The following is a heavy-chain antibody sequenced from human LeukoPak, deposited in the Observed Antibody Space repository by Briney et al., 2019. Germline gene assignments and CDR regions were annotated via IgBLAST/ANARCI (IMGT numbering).Heavy chain of an antibody. CDR1: EFTFSSYG. D-gene: IGHD3-9*01. CDR2: ISGGGEST. CDR3: AKSHVGDILTGYYGY. V-gene: IGHV3-23*01. Sequence: GGSLRLSCAASEFTFSSYGMSWVRQAPGKGLEWVSAISGGGESTYYADSVKGRFTISRDNSNHTLYLQMNSLRADDTAVYYCAKSHVGDILTGYYGYWGQGTLVTVSS. J-gene: IGHJ4*02.